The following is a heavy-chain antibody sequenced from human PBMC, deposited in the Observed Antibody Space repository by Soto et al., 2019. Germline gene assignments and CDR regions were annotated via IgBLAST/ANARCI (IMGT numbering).Heavy chain of an antibody. CDR3: ARGYDSSGYYVDY. J-gene: IGHJ4*02. V-gene: IGHV1-69*06. CDR1: GGTFSSYA. CDR2: IIPIFGTA. Sequence: GASVKVSCKASGGTFSSYATSWVRQAPGQGLEWMGGIIPIFGTANYAQKFQGRVTITADKSTSTAYMELSSLRSEDTAVYYCARGYDSSGYYVDYWGQGTLVTVSS. D-gene: IGHD3-22*01.